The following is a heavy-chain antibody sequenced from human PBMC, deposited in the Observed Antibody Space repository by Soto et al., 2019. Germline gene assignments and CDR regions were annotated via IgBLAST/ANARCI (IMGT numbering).Heavy chain of an antibody. Sequence: GESLKISCKGSGYSFSSYWIDWVRQMPGKGLEWMGIIYPGDSDTRYSPSFQGQVTISADKSISTAYLQWSSLKASDAAICYCARQVKHGDHYYGMDFWGQGTTVTVS. V-gene: IGHV5-51*01. CDR2: IYPGDSDT. CDR3: ARQVKHGDHYYGMDF. D-gene: IGHD7-27*01. CDR1: GYSFSSYW. J-gene: IGHJ6*02.